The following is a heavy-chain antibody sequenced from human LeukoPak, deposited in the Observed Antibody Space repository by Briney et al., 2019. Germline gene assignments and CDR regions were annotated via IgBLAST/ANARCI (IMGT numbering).Heavy chain of an antibody. Sequence: GGSLRLSCAASGFTVSSNYMSWVRQAPGKGLEWVSVIYSGGTTYYADSVKGRFTISRDNSKNTLYLQMNSLRGEDTAVYYCARDQGDGYYDSSYFDYWGQGTLVTVSS. V-gene: IGHV3-53*01. CDR2: IYSGGTT. CDR3: ARDQGDGYYDSSYFDY. D-gene: IGHD3-22*01. J-gene: IGHJ4*02. CDR1: GFTVSSNY.